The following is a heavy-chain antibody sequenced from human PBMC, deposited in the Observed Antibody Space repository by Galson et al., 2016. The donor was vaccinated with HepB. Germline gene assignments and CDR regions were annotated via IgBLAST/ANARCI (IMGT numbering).Heavy chain of an antibody. Sequence: SVKVSCKASGYIFTTYGVGWVRQAPGQGLEWMGCISTHNGETTYSQKFQGRVTMTTDTSTSTVYMELRGLRSDDTAVYFCARFWSGFLPDYWGQGTLVIVSS. V-gene: IGHV1-18*01. CDR1: GYIFTTYG. D-gene: IGHD3-3*01. CDR3: ARFWSGFLPDY. CDR2: ISTHNGET. J-gene: IGHJ4*02.